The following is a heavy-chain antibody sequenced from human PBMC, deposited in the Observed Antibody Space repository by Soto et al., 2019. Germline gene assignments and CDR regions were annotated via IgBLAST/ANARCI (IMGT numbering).Heavy chain of an antibody. J-gene: IGHJ5*02. CDR3: ASAITMVRGDGFDP. D-gene: IGHD3-10*01. CDR2: INHSGST. CDR1: GGSFSGYY. V-gene: IGHV4-34*01. Sequence: QVQLQQWGAGLLKPSETLSLTCAVYGGSFSGYYWSWIREPPGKGLEWIGEINHSGSTNYNPSLKSRVTISVDTSKNQFSLKLSSVTAADTAVYYCASAITMVRGDGFDPWGQGTLVTVSS.